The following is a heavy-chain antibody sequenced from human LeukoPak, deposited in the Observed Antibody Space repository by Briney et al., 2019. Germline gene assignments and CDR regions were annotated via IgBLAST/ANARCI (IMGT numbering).Heavy chain of an antibody. J-gene: IGHJ4*02. CDR2: INHSGST. V-gene: IGHV4-34*01. D-gene: IGHD6-13*01. Sequence: SETLSLTCAVYGGSSSGYYWSWIRQPPGKGLEWIGEINHSGSTNYNPSLKSRVTISVDTSKNQFSLKLSPVTAADTAVYYCAGGRGSIAAAAHWGQGTLVTVSS. CDR1: GGSSSGYY. CDR3: AGGRGSIAAAAH.